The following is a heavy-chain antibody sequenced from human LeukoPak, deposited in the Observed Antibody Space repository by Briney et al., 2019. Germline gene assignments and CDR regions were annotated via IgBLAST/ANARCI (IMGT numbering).Heavy chain of an antibody. CDR3: AKGQYPHDSSGYYR. V-gene: IGHV3-23*01. CDR2: ISGDGVSI. Sequence: PGGSLRLSCAASEFTFSNYNMNWVRQAPGKGLEWVSVISGDGVSILHADSVKGRFTISRDNSKNTLYLQMNSLRDEDTAVYYCAKGQYPHDSSGYYRWGQGTLVTVSS. J-gene: IGHJ4*02. D-gene: IGHD3-22*01. CDR1: EFTFSNYN.